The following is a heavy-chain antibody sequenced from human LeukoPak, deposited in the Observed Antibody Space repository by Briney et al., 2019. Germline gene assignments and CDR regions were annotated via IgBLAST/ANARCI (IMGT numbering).Heavy chain of an antibody. D-gene: IGHD2-21*02. Sequence: GGSLRLSCAASAFTFSSYSMNWVRQAPGKGLEWVSSISSSSSYIYYADSVKGRFTISRDNAKNSLYLQMNSLRAEDTAVYYCARGRTAKTPFDYWGQGTLVTVSS. V-gene: IGHV3-21*01. CDR3: ARGRTAKTPFDY. J-gene: IGHJ4*02. CDR1: AFTFSSYS. CDR2: ISSSSSYI.